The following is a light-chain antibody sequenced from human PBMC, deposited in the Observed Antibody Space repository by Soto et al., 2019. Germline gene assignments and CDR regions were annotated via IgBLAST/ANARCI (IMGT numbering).Light chain of an antibody. Sequence: QSALTQPASVSGSPGQSITISCTGTSSDDGGYNYVSWYQQHPGKAPKLMIYDVSHRPSGVSNRFSGSKSVNTASLFISGLQAEDEADYYCSSYTSSSTSFGTGTKVTVL. V-gene: IGLV2-14*01. CDR1: SSDDGGYNY. J-gene: IGLJ1*01. CDR2: DVS. CDR3: SSYTSSSTS.